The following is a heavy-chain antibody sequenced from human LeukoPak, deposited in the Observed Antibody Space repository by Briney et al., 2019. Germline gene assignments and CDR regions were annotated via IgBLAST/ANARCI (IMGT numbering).Heavy chain of an antibody. Sequence: ASVKVSCKASGYDFTKYAVQWVRQAPGQGLEWMGWMNPNSGNTGYAQKFQGRVTMTRNTSISTAYMELSSLRSEDTAVYYCARDNGGTAMAYYYYYYMDVWGKGTTVTISS. CDR3: ARDNGGTAMAYYYYYYMDV. CDR2: MNPNSGNT. CDR1: GYDFTKYA. V-gene: IGHV1-8*01. D-gene: IGHD5-18*01. J-gene: IGHJ6*03.